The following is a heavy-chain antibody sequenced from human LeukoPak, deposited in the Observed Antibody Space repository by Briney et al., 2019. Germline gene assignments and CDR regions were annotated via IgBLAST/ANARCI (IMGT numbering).Heavy chain of an antibody. J-gene: IGHJ4*02. CDR3: ARVVGATIDY. CDR2: IYYSGST. V-gene: IGHV4-59*11. D-gene: IGHD1-26*01. CDR1: GGSISPHY. Sequence: SETLSLTCTVSGGSISPHYWSWMRQPPGKGLEWIGYIYYSGSTNYNPSLKSRVTISVDTSKNQFSLKLSSVTAADTAVYYCARVVGATIDYWGQGTLVTVSS.